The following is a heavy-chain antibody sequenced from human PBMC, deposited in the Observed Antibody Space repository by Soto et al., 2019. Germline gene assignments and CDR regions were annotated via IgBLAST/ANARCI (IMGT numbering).Heavy chain of an antibody. J-gene: IGHJ4*02. CDR3: ARHSSGWNYYFDY. CDR2: IYSGGST. V-gene: IGHV3-66*04. D-gene: IGHD6-19*01. Sequence: EVQLVESGGGLVQPGGSLRLSCAASGFTVSSNYMSWVRQAPGKGLEWVSVIYSGGSTYYADSVKGRFTISRDNSKNTLYLQMNSLGAEDAAVYYCARHSSGWNYYFDYWGQGTQVTVSS. CDR1: GFTVSSNY.